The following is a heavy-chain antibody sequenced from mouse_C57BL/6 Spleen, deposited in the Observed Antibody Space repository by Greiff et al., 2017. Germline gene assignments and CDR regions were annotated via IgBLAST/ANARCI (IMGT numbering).Heavy chain of an antibody. CDR1: GYTFTSYW. J-gene: IGHJ4*01. Sequence: QVQLQQPGTELVKPGASVKLSCKASGYTFTSYWMHWVKQRPGQGLEWIGNINPSNGGTNYNEKFKTKATLTVDKSSSTAYMQLSSLTSEDSAVYYCARSFGITTVVGCAMDYWGQGTSVTVSS. D-gene: IGHD1-1*01. CDR2: INPSNGGT. V-gene: IGHV1-53*01. CDR3: ARSFGITTVVGCAMDY.